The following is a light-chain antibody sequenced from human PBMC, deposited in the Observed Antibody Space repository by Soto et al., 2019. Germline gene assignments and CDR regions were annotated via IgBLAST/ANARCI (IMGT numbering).Light chain of an antibody. V-gene: IGKV3-20*01. Sequence: IVLTQSPGTLFLSPGERATLSCRASQSVTSDYFAWYQQKPGQAHKLLIYDASSRATGIPDRCSGSGSGTDFTLTISRLEPDDFAVYYCQQYCSSTLTFGGGTKVEIK. J-gene: IGKJ4*01. CDR3: QQYCSSTLT. CDR1: QSVTSDY. CDR2: DAS.